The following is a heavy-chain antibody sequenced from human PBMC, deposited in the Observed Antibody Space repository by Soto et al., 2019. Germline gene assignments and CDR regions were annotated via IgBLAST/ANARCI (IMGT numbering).Heavy chain of an antibody. CDR2: IIPIFGTA. D-gene: IGHD2-2*01. CDR1: GGTFSSYA. Sequence: SVKVSCKASGGTFSSYAISWVRQAPGQGLEWMGGIIPIFGTANYAQKFQGRVTITADESTSTAYMELSSLRSEDTAVYYCARTTWSSTTPDYWGQGTLVTVSS. J-gene: IGHJ4*02. V-gene: IGHV1-69*13. CDR3: ARTTWSSTTPDY.